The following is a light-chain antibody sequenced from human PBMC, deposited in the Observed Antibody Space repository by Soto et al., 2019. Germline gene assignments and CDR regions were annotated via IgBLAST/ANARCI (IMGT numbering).Light chain of an antibody. J-gene: IGKJ3*01. V-gene: IGKV3-20*01. CDR1: QSVSSRN. Sequence: EIVLTQSPGTLSLSPGEGVTLSCTASQSVSSRNLAWYQQKPGQAPRLLIYGAGSRAGGIPGRFRGSGSGTFFPLTISRLETEDSAMYYCQQYGSSPFTFGPGTKVEIK. CDR3: QQYGSSPFT. CDR2: GAG.